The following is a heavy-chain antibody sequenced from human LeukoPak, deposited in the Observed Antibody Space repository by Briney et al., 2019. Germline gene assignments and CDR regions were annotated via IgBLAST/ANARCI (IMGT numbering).Heavy chain of an antibody. Sequence: ASVKVSCKASGYTFTGYYMHWVRQAPGQGLEWMGWINPNSGGTTYAQKFQGRVTMTRDTSISAAYMELSRLRSDDTAVYYCARDHLDCSSTSCYKGYYYGMDVWGQGTTVTVSS. CDR2: INPNSGGT. CDR1: GYTFTGYY. J-gene: IGHJ6*02. V-gene: IGHV1-2*02. D-gene: IGHD2-2*02. CDR3: ARDHLDCSSTSCYKGYYYGMDV.